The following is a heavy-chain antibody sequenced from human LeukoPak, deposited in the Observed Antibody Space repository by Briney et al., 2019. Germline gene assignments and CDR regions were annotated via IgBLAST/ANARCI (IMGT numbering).Heavy chain of an antibody. J-gene: IGHJ1*01. Sequence: GGSLRLSCAASGFTFNNYNMNWVHQAPGKGLEWVSSISSSSTYIYYADSVKGRFTISRDNAKNSLYLQMNSLRAEDTAIYYCAKDPPSFHHWGQGTLVTVSS. CDR2: ISSSSTYI. CDR1: GFTFNNYN. CDR3: AKDPPSFHH. V-gene: IGHV3-21*01.